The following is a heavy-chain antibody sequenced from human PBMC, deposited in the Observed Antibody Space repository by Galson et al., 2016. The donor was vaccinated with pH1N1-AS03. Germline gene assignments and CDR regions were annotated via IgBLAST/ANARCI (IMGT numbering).Heavy chain of an antibody. Sequence: PALVKPTQTLTLTCTFSGFSLRTSGMCVSWIRQPPGKALEWLARIDWDDDKYYSTSLKTRLTITKDTSTNQVVLTMTNMDPVDNATYYCARMRDYRDVRDAFDIWGQGTVVTVSS. CDR3: ARMRDYRDVRDAFDI. CDR1: GFSLRTSGMC. V-gene: IGHV2-70*11. J-gene: IGHJ3*02. D-gene: IGHD4-17*01. CDR2: IDWDDDK.